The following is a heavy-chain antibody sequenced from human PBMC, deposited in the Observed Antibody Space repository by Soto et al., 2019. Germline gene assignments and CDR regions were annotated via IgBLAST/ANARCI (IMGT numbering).Heavy chain of an antibody. D-gene: IGHD3-3*01. CDR1: GYTFSSYA. J-gene: IGHJ4*02. CDR2: ISGSGGST. CDR3: TKEIDDFWSGLLTPFDY. Sequence: GESLRLSCAASGYTFSSYAMSWVRQAPGKGLEWVSAISGSGGSTYYADSVQGRFTVSRDNSKNTLYLQMNSLRAEDTAVYYCTKEIDDFWSGLLTPFDYWGQGTLVTVSS. V-gene: IGHV3-23*01.